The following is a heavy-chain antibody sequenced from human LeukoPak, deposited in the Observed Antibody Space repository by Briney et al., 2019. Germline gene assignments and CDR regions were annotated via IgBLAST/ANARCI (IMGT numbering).Heavy chain of an antibody. Sequence: GWSLRLSCAASGFTFSNYLMHWVRPAPGKGLVWVSRINRYRSSTSYAASVKGRFTIARDNAKNTLYQQMNSLRAGDTSVYDCAAGQGHGMDGWGQGSKVAVCS. CDR2: INRYRSST. CDR3: AAGQGHGMDG. J-gene: IGHJ6*02. V-gene: IGHV3-74*01. CDR1: GFTFSNYL.